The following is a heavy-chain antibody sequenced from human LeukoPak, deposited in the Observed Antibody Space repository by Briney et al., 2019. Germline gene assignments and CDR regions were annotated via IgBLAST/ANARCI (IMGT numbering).Heavy chain of an antibody. D-gene: IGHD5-24*01. CDR2: INAGNGNT. J-gene: IGHJ6*02. CDR3: ASVYKHGLDV. CDR1: GYTFTSYA. V-gene: IGHV1-3*01. Sequence: GASVKVSCKASGYTFTSYAMHWVRQAPGQRLEWMGWINAGNGNTKSSQKFQGRVTITRDTSASTAYMELSSLRYEDTAVYYCASVYKHGLDVWRQGTTVVVSS.